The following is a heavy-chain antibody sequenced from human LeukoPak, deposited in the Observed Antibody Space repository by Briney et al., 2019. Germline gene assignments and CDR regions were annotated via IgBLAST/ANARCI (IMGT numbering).Heavy chain of an antibody. D-gene: IGHD5-12*01. CDR1: GGSISSYY. V-gene: IGHV4-59*08. CDR2: IYHSGNT. Sequence: PSETLSLTCTVSGGSISSYYWTWIRQPPGKGLEWIGYIYHSGNTNYNPSPKSRVTISVDTSKNQFSLKLSSVTAADTAVYYCARRPFDSGYEYYFNYWGQGTLVTVSS. J-gene: IGHJ4*02. CDR3: ARRPFDSGYEYYFNY.